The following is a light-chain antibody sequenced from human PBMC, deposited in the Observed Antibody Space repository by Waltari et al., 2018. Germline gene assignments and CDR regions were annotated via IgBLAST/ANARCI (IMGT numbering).Light chain of an antibody. CDR2: EDN. V-gene: IGLV1-51*02. CDR3: GTWDSSLAVWM. J-gene: IGLJ3*02. Sequence: QSLLTQPPSLSAAPGQRVTIYCSGTSPNIGGNDGFWYQQFPGKAPRLLIYEDNRRPAGIPDRFSGSKSATSASLAISRLQTGDEADYYCGTWDSSLAVWMFGGGTRLTVL. CDR1: SPNIGGND.